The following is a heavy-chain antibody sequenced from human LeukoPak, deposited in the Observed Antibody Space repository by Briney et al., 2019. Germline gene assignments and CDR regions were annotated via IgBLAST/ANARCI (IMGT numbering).Heavy chain of an antibody. J-gene: IGHJ3*02. CDR2: ISSSGSTI. V-gene: IGHV3-11*04. CDR1: GFTFSDYY. D-gene: IGHD2-2*01. CDR3: ARATTLGPAAMIEGAFDI. Sequence: GGSLRLSCAASGFTFSDYYMSWIRQAPGKGLEWVSYISSSGSTIYYADSVKGRFTISRDNAKNSLYLQMNSLRAEDTAVYYCARATTLGPAAMIEGAFDIWGQGTMVTVSS.